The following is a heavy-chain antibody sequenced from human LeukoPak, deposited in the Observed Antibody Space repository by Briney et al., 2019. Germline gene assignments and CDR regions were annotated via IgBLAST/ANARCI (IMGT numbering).Heavy chain of an antibody. Sequence: GGSLRHSCAASGFTFSSYSMNWVRQAPGKGLEWVSSISSSSSYIYYADSVKGRFTISRDNAKNSLYLQMNSLRAEDTAVYYCARDVVVIRLGYWGQGTLVTVSS. D-gene: IGHD2-21*01. J-gene: IGHJ4*02. CDR1: GFTFSSYS. CDR3: ARDVVVIRLGY. V-gene: IGHV3-21*01. CDR2: ISSSSSYI.